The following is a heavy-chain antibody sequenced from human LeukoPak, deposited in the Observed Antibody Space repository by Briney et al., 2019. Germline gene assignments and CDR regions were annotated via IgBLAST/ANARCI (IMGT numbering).Heavy chain of an antibody. CDR2: ITPTYGLV. D-gene: IGHD6-13*01. CDR3: ATGTNGLYGSNRFQGYFDD. Sequence: ASVKVSCNASGGTFSKYATSWVRQAPGQGLEWMGGITPTYGLVHYAQKFQGRVTLTTDTSTGTADLEMNSLTFEDTAVYYCATGTNGLYGSNRFQGYFDDWGQGTLVTVLS. J-gene: IGHJ4*02. V-gene: IGHV1-69*10. CDR1: GGTFSKYA.